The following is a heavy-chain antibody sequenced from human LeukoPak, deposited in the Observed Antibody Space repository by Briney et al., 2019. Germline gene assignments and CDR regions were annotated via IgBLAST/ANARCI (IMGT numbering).Heavy chain of an antibody. D-gene: IGHD2-15*01. CDR1: GYTFTGYY. V-gene: IGHV1-2*02. Sequence: ASVKVSCKASGYTFTGYYIHWVRQAPGQGLEWMGWINPNINGTNYAQKFQGRVTMTRDTSISTAYMELSRLRSDDTALYYCARDFTGLLPPSYYFDYWGQGTLVTVSS. J-gene: IGHJ4*02. CDR3: ARDFTGLLPPSYYFDY. CDR2: INPNINGT.